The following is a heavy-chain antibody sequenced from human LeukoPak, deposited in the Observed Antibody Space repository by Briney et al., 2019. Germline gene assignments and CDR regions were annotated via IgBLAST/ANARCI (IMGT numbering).Heavy chain of an antibody. V-gene: IGHV3-11*04. J-gene: IGHJ4*02. D-gene: IGHD6-13*01. CDR1: GFTFSDYY. CDR2: ISSSGNTT. CDR3: ARDGGSSWYFDY. Sequence: PGGSLRLSCAASGFTFSDYYMSWIRQAPGKGLECVSYISSSGNTTYHADSVKGRFTISRDNAKNSPYLQMSSLRAEDTAVYYCARDGGSSWYFDYWGQGTLVTVSS.